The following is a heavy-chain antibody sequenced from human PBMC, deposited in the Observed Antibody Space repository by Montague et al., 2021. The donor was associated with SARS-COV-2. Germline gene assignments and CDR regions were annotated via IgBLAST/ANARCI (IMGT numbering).Heavy chain of an antibody. J-gene: IGHJ6*02. CDR1: GGSISSYY. Sequence: SETQSLTCTVSGGSISSYYWSWIRQPPGNGLEWIGHVFDSGSTNYNPSLKGRVTISVDTSKNQFSLKLSSVTAADTAVYYCARGEWLRGGMDVWGQGTTVTVSS. CDR2: VFDSGST. CDR3: ARGEWLRGGMDV. V-gene: IGHV4-59*13. D-gene: IGHD5-12*01.